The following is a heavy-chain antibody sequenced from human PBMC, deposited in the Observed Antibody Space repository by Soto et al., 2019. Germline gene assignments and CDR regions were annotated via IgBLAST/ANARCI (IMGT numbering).Heavy chain of an antibody. D-gene: IGHD3-10*01. CDR2: IKQDGSEK. V-gene: IGHV3-7*01. CDR1: GFSFSNSW. CDR3: ARGGAWFIDY. J-gene: IGHJ4*02. Sequence: EVQLVESGGGLVQPGGSLRLSCKASGFSFSNSWMSWVRRIPGKGLEWVAHIKQDGSEKYHVDSVKGRLTISRDNAKNSLYLQMNSLRAEDTAVYYCARGGAWFIDYWGQGTLVTVSS.